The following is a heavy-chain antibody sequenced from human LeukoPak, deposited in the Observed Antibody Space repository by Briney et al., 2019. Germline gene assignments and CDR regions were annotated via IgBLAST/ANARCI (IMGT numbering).Heavy chain of an antibody. CDR1: GGSISSGDYY. J-gene: IGHJ4*02. CDR3: ARCYDTIAAADY. D-gene: IGHD6-13*01. Sequence: PSETLSLTCTVSGGSISSGDYYWSWIRQPPGKGLEWIGYIYYSGSTYYNPSLKSRVTISVDTSKNQFSLKLSSVTAADTAVYYCARCYDTIAAADYWGQGTLVTVSS. CDR2: IYYSGST. V-gene: IGHV4-30-4*01.